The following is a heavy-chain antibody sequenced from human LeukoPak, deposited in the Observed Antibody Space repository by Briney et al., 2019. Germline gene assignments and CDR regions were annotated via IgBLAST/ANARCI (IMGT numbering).Heavy chain of an antibody. CDR1: GYTFTSYG. J-gene: IGHJ3*02. CDR3: ARSLDYGGNYDAFDI. Sequence: GASVKVSCKASGYTFTSYGISWVRQAPGQGVEWMGWISAYNRNTNYAQKLQGRVTMTTDTSTSTAYMELRSLRSDDTAVYYCARSLDYGGNYDAFDIWGQGTMVTVSS. CDR2: ISAYNRNT. D-gene: IGHD4-23*01. V-gene: IGHV1-18*01.